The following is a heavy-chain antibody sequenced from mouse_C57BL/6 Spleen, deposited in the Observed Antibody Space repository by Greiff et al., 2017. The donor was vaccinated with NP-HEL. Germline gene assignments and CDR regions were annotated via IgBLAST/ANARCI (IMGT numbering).Heavy chain of an antibody. CDR2: IDPSDSET. Sequence: VQLQQPGAELVRPGSSVKLSCKASGYTFTSYWMHWVKQRPIQGLEWIGNIDPSDSETHYNQKFKDKATLTVDKSSSTAYMQLSSLTSEDSAVYYCARSGSSPYCDVWGTGTTVTVSS. CDR1: GYTFTSYW. V-gene: IGHV1-52*01. J-gene: IGHJ1*03. CDR3: ARSGSSPYCDV. D-gene: IGHD1-1*01.